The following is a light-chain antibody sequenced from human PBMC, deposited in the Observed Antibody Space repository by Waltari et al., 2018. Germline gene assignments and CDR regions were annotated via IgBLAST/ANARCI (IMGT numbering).Light chain of an antibody. V-gene: IGLV2-23*02. J-gene: IGLJ1*01. CDR3: CSYAGSTTSSVV. CDR1: SCDVGGYSL. Sequence: QSALTQPASVSGSPGQSITISCTGSSCDVGGYSLVSWYQQHPGKAPKLMIYAVTKRPSGVSHRFSGSKSGNTASLTISGLQTEDEADYYCCSYAGSTTSSVVFGTGTKVIVL. CDR2: AVT.